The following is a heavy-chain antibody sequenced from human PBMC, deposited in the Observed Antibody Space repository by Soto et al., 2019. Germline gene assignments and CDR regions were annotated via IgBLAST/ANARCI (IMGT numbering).Heavy chain of an antibody. Sequence: QVQLVQSGAEVKKPGSSVKVSCKASGGIFSTNAINWVRQAPGQGLEWMGGIIPIVGAAKYAQNFQGRVTITADEATSTAYMKLSNLRSEDTAVYYCARIYDSRGHRGYWGQGTLVTVSS. CDR3: ARIYDSRGHRGY. CDR2: IIPIVGAA. J-gene: IGHJ4*02. V-gene: IGHV1-69*01. D-gene: IGHD3-22*01. CDR1: GGIFSTNA.